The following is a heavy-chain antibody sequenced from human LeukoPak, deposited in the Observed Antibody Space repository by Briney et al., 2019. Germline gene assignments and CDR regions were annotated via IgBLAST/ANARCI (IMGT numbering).Heavy chain of an antibody. V-gene: IGHV4-59*08. D-gene: IGHD2-2*01. CDR3: AKVLYLEAFDI. J-gene: IGHJ3*02. CDR1: GGSISSYY. CDR2: IYYSEKA. Sequence: SETLSLTCTVSGGSISSYYWSWIRQPPGKGLEWIGYIYYSEKANYNPSLKSRVTISVDTSKNQFSLKLSSVTAADTAVYYCAKVLYLEAFDIWGQGTVVIVSS.